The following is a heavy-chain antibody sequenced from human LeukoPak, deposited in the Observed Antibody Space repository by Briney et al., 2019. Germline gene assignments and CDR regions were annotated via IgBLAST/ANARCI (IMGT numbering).Heavy chain of an antibody. CDR3: AKNYYGSSGYWLFDY. Sequence: PGGSLRLSCVASGFTFSSYVMHWVRQAPGKGLEWVAVTSCDGSNKYYADPVKGRFTISRDNSKNTLYLQMNSLRAEDTAVYYCAKNYYGSSGYWLFDYWGQGTLVTVSS. D-gene: IGHD3-22*01. J-gene: IGHJ4*02. V-gene: IGHV3-30*18. CDR2: TSCDGSNK. CDR1: GFTFSSYV.